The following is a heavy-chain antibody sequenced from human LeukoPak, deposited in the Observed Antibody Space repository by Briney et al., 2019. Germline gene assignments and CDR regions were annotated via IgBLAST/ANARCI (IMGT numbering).Heavy chain of an antibody. Sequence: ASVKVSCKASGYTFTNYGISWVRQAPGQGLEWMGWISAHNGNIKYAQKFQGRVTITADESTSTAYMELSSLRSEDTAVYYCARDAVDTAMHYMDVWGKGTTVTVSS. CDR1: GYTFTNYG. J-gene: IGHJ6*03. CDR2: ISAHNGNI. V-gene: IGHV1-18*01. CDR3: ARDAVDTAMHYMDV. D-gene: IGHD5-18*01.